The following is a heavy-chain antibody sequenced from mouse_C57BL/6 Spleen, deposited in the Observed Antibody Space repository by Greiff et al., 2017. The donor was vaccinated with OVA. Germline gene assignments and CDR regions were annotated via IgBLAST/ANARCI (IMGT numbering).Heavy chain of an antibody. V-gene: IGHV3-6*01. CDR3: AREGYYYGSSYPYYFDY. CDR1: GYSITSRYY. CDR2: ISYDGSN. D-gene: IGHD1-1*01. Sequence: EVKLMESGPGLVKPSQSLSLTCSVTGYSITSRYYWHWLRQFPGNKLEWMGYISYDGSNKYNPSLKNRISITRDTSKNQFFLKLNSVTTEDTATYYCAREGYYYGSSYPYYFDYWGQGTTLTVSS. J-gene: IGHJ2*01.